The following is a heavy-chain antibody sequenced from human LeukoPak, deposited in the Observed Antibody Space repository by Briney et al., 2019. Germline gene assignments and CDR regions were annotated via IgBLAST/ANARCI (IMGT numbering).Heavy chain of an antibody. V-gene: IGHV3-23*01. CDR3: AKRFVVVPAAKAAPFDY. CDR1: GFTFSSYA. CDR2: ISGSGGST. Sequence: GGSLRLSCAAPGFTFSSYAMSWVRQAPGKGLEWVSAISGSGGSTYYADSVKGRFTISRDNSKNTLYLQMNSLRAEDTAVYYCAKRFVVVPAAKAAPFDYWGQGTLVTVSS. D-gene: IGHD2-2*01. J-gene: IGHJ4*02.